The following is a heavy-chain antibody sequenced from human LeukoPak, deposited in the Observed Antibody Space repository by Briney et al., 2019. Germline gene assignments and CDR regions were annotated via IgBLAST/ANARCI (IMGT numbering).Heavy chain of an antibody. D-gene: IGHD3-22*01. Sequence: GGSLRLSCAASGFTFSSFGMHWVRQAPGQGLEWVAFILYDGTNKYYADSVKGRFTISRDNSKNTLSLQMNSLRAEDTAVYYCARDLGQYYDTSDNWFDPWGQGTLVTVSS. CDR3: ARDLGQYYDTSDNWFDP. V-gene: IGHV3-30*02. J-gene: IGHJ5*02. CDR1: GFTFSSFG. CDR2: ILYDGTNK.